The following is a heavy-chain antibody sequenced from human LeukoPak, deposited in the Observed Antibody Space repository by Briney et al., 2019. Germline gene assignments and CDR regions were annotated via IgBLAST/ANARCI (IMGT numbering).Heavy chain of an antibody. Sequence: PGGSLRLSCAASGFTFSSYWMHWVRQAPGKGLVWVARINSDGRSASYADSVKGRFTISRDNSKNTLYLQMNSLRAEDTAVYYCAKCTTRNSHYPIDSWGQGTLVTVSS. J-gene: IGHJ5*01. D-gene: IGHD4-17*01. CDR3: AKCTTRNSHYPIDS. V-gene: IGHV3-74*01. CDR2: INSDGRSA. CDR1: GFTFSSYW.